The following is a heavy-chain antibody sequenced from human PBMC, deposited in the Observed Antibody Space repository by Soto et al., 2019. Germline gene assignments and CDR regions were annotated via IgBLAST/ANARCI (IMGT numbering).Heavy chain of an antibody. Sequence: QVQLQESGPGLVKPSETLSLTCTVSGGSISSYYWSWIRQPAGKGLEWIGRIYTTGSTNYNPSLKSRVTMSVDTSKNHFSLKLRSVTAADTAVYYCARVGMVSTVLGSWFDPWGQGALVTVSS. CDR1: GGSISSYY. V-gene: IGHV4-4*07. CDR2: IYTTGST. CDR3: ARVGMVSTVLGSWFDP. J-gene: IGHJ5*02. D-gene: IGHD3-22*01.